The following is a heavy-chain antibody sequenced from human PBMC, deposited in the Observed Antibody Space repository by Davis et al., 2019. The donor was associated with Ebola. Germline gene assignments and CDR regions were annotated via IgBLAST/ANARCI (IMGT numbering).Heavy chain of an antibody. Sequence: PGGSLRLSCAASGFTFDAYAMHWVRQAPGKGLEWVSGISWNSGSTGYADSVKGRFTISRDNAKNSLYLQMNSLRAEDTAVYYCARDSAGFDIWGQGTLVTVSS. V-gene: IGHV3-9*01. CDR2: ISWNSGST. CDR1: GFTFDAYA. J-gene: IGHJ3*02. CDR3: ARDSAGFDI.